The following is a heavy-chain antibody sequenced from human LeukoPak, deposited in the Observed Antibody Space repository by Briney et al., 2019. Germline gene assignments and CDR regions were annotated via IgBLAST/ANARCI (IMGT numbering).Heavy chain of an antibody. CDR3: ARDPLGRWPKAGYFQH. D-gene: IGHD4-23*01. Sequence: GGSLRLSCAASGFTFSSYGMHWVRQAPGKGLEWVAVIWYDGSNKYYADSVKGRFTISRDNSKNTLYLQMDSLRAEDTAVYYCARDPLGRWPKAGYFQHWGQGTLVTVSS. CDR2: IWYDGSNK. CDR1: GFTFSSYG. V-gene: IGHV3-33*01. J-gene: IGHJ1*01.